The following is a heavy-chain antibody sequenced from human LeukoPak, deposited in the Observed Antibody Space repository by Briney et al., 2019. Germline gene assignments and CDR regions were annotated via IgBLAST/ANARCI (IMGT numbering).Heavy chain of an antibody. D-gene: IGHD2-15*01. V-gene: IGHV3-21*01. CDR3: ARQIGYCSGGSCYSEGS. Sequence: GGSLRLSCAASGFTFSSYSMTWVRQAPGKGLEWVSSISSSSSHIYYADSVKGRFTISRDNAKNSLYLQMNSLRAEDTAVYYCARQIGYCSGGSCYSEGSWGQGTLVTVSS. CDR2: ISSSSSHI. CDR1: GFTFSSYS. J-gene: IGHJ5*02.